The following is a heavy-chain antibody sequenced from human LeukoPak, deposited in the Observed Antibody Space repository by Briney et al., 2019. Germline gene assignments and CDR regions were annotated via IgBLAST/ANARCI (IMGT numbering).Heavy chain of an antibody. V-gene: IGHV3-33*06. Sequence: TGGSLRLSCVASGFTFSNYGMHWVRQAPDKRLQWVGVIWFDGSNEYYEDSVKGRFTISRDNSKNTLYLQMNSLRAEDTAVYYCAKGTGSSTPYYFDYWGQGTLVTVSS. D-gene: IGHD6-6*01. J-gene: IGHJ4*02. CDR3: AKGTGSSTPYYFDY. CDR2: IWFDGSNE. CDR1: GFTFSNYG.